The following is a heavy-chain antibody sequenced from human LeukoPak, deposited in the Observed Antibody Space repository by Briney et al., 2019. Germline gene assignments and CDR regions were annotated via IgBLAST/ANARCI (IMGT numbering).Heavy chain of an antibody. CDR1: GFTFSNYD. J-gene: IGHJ4*02. CDR2: IGVSGDT. V-gene: IGHV3-13*01. CDR3: ARASDCRTSWCLSRGDYYIDF. Sequence: GGSLRLSCAASGFTFSNYDMVWVRQGTGEGLEWVSGIGVSGDTYYLDSVKGRFTVSRESARNSLYLQMNNLRAGGTAIYFCARASDCRTSWCLSRGDYYIDFWGQGTLVTVSS. D-gene: IGHD1-26*01.